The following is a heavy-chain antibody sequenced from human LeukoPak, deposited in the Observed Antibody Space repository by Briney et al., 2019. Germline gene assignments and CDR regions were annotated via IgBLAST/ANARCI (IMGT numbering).Heavy chain of an antibody. CDR1: GYTFTGYY. V-gene: IGHV1-2*02. D-gene: IGHD3-10*01. Sequence: ASVKVSCKASGYTFTGYYMHWVRQAPGQGLEWMGWINPNSGGTNYAQKFQGRVTMTRDTSISTAYMELRSLRSDDTAVYYCARGLRFGGGLDYWGQGTLVTVSS. J-gene: IGHJ4*02. CDR2: INPNSGGT. CDR3: ARGLRFGGGLDY.